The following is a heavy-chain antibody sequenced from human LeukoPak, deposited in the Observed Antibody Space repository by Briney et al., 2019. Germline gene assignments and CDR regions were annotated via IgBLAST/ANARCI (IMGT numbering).Heavy chain of an antibody. CDR1: GFTLRSNY. CDR3: ARDTGRGSWYDY. CDR2: IYSGGST. Sequence: GGSLRLSCGASGFTLRSNYMSGVRQAPGKGREGVAGIYSGGSTYYADSVTGRFTNSRDNSKNTLYLQMNSLRAEDTAVYCCARDTGRGSWYDYWGQGTLVTVSS. J-gene: IGHJ4*02. D-gene: IGHD6-13*01. V-gene: IGHV3-66*01.